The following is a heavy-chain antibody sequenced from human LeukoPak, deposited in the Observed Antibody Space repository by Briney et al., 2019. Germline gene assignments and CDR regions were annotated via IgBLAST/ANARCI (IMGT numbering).Heavy chain of an antibody. J-gene: IGHJ6*02. CDR1: GGSISSGSYY. Sequence: SETLSLTCTVSGGSISSGSYYWSWIRQHPGKGLGWIGYIYYSGSTYYNPSLKSRVTISVDTSKNQFSLKLSSVTAADTAVYYCARGEEDIVVVPAGGMDVWGQGTTVTVSS. CDR2: IYYSGST. CDR3: ARGEEDIVVVPAGGMDV. D-gene: IGHD2-2*01. V-gene: IGHV4-31*03.